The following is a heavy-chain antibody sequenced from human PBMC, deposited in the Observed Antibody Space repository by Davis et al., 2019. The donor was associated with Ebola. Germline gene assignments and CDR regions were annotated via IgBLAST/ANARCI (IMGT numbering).Heavy chain of an antibody. CDR1: GGSISSYY. CDR2: IYTSGST. CDR3: ARDLLWFGALPEWYFDL. D-gene: IGHD3-10*01. Sequence: SETLSLTCTVSGGSISSYYWSWIRQPAGKGLEWIGRIYTSGSTNYNPSLKSRVTMSVDTSKNQFSLKLSSVTAADTAVYYCARDLLWFGALPEWYFDLWGRGTLVTVSS. J-gene: IGHJ2*01. V-gene: IGHV4-4*07.